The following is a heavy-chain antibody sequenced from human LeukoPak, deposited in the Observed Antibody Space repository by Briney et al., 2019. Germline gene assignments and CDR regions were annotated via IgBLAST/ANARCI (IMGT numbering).Heavy chain of an antibody. CDR2: INHSGST. Sequence: SETLSLTCAVYGWSFNGYCWNWIRQSPGKGLEWIGEINHSGSTNYNPSLKSRVTISVDTSKNQFSLKLSSVTAADTAVYYCARGQFLRGFLSGVAFDSWGQGTLVTVSS. V-gene: IGHV4-34*01. CDR1: GWSFNGYC. CDR3: ARGQFLRGFLSGVAFDS. D-gene: IGHD2/OR15-2a*01. J-gene: IGHJ4*02.